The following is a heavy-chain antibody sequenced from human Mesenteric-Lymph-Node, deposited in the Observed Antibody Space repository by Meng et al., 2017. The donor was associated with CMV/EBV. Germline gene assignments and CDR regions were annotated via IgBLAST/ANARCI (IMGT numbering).Heavy chain of an antibody. V-gene: IGHV1-69*02. CDR1: GGTFSSYT. D-gene: IGHD6-13*01. CDR2: IIPILGIA. J-gene: IGHJ5*02. CDR3: AGGIAAAGSRWFDP. Sequence: QVHLVQSGSEVNKPGSSVKVSCKASGGTFSSYTISWVRQAPGQGLEWMGRIIPILGIANYAQKFQGRVTITADKSTSTAYMELSSLRSEDTAVYYCAGGIAAAGSRWFDPWGQGTLVTVSS.